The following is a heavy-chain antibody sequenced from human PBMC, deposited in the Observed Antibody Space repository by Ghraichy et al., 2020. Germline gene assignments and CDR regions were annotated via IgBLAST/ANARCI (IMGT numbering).Heavy chain of an antibody. D-gene: IGHD6-19*01. CDR1: GFTFSSYS. J-gene: IGHJ6*02. V-gene: IGHV3-48*01. CDR2: ISSSSSTI. CDR3: TRGSDFYYYAMDV. Sequence: GGSLRLSCAASGFTFSSYSMNWVRQAPGKGLEWVSYISSSSSTIYYADSVKGRFTISRDNAKNSLYLQMNSLRAEDTAVYYCTRGSDFYYYAMDVWGQGTTVTVSS.